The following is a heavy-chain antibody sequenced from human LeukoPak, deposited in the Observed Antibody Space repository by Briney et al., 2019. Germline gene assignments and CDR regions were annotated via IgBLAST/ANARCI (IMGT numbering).Heavy chain of an antibody. CDR2: ISSSGTAI. J-gene: IGHJ3*02. V-gene: IGHV3-48*03. CDR1: GFTFSSYE. CDR3: ARDHVGEDSGAFDI. D-gene: IGHD3-10*01. Sequence: GGSLRLSCAASGFTFSSYEMNWVRQAPGKGLEWVSYISSSGTAIYYADSVKGRFTISRDNAKNSLYLQMNSPRAEDTAVYYCARDHVGEDSGAFDIWGQGTMVTVSS.